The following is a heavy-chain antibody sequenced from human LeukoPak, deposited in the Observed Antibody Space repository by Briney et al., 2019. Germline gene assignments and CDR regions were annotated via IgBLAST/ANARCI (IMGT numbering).Heavy chain of an antibody. V-gene: IGHV3-74*01. CDR1: GFTFSSYW. Sequence: PGGSLRLSCAASGFTFSSYWMHWVRQAPGKGLVWVSRINSDGSSTSYADSVKGRFTISRDNAKNTLYLQMNSLRAEDTAVYYCARDFQVYATVNWFDPWGQGTLVTVSS. CDR2: INSDGSST. CDR3: ARDFQVYATVNWFDP. J-gene: IGHJ5*02. D-gene: IGHD2-8*01.